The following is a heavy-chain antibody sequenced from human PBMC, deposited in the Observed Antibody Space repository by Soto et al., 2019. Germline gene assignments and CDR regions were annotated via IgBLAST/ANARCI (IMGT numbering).Heavy chain of an antibody. CDR1: CDYMTKYY. V-gene: IGHV4-4*07. CDR2: VYMSGST. Sequence: SQTLSLTRSIDCDYMTKYYWSCVRQPAGKGLEWIGRVYMSGSTNYNPSLKSRVTMSIDTSNNHFSLDLRSVTAADTAVYYCARTVGAAYYFDFWGQGALVTV. J-gene: IGHJ4*02. CDR3: ARTVGAAYYFDF. D-gene: IGHD1-26*01.